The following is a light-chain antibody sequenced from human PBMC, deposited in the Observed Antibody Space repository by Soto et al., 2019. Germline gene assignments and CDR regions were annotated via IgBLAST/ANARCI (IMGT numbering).Light chain of an antibody. CDR3: QQYTNTNNPWM. J-gene: IGKJ1*01. V-gene: IGKV1-5*01. CDR2: DAS. CDR1: QTIITW. Sequence: DIQVTQSPPTLSASVGDRVTITCRASQTIITWMAWYQQKPGKAPKLLVYDASTLQSGVASRFSGSGSGTEFALISSGLQPYDSATYYCQQYTNTNNPWMFGQGTKVEI.